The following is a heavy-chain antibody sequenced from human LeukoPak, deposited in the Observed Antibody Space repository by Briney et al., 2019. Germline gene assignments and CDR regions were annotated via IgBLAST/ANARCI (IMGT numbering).Heavy chain of an antibody. CDR2: IYYSGST. V-gene: IGHV4-31*03. J-gene: IGHJ4*02. Sequence: SQTLSLTCTVSGGSISRGGYYWSWIRQHPGKGLEWIGYIYYSGSTYYNPSLKSRVTISVDTSKNQFSLKLSSVTAADTAVYYCARDRIGTYYYDQWGQGTLVTVSS. D-gene: IGHD1-1*01. CDR1: GGSISRGGYY. CDR3: ARDRIGTYYYDQ.